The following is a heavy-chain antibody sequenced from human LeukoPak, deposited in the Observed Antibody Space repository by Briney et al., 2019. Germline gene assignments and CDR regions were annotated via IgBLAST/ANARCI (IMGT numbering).Heavy chain of an antibody. Sequence: GGSLRLSCAASGFTFSAYGMTWVRQAPGKGLEWVSTISIGATSTYYADSVKGRFTISRDNSKNTVYLQMKSLRVEDTAVYYCTTTVLSDAFEIWGQGTMVTVSS. J-gene: IGHJ3*02. D-gene: IGHD4-17*01. CDR2: ISIGATST. CDR3: TTTVLSDAFEI. V-gene: IGHV3-23*01. CDR1: GFTFSAYG.